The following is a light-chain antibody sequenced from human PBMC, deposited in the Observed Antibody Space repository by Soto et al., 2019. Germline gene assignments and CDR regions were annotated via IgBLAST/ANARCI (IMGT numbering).Light chain of an antibody. J-gene: IGLJ1*01. CDR2: DAS. V-gene: IGLV2-14*01. CDR3: SSYTSSSTPYV. CDR1: SSDIGDYNY. Sequence: QSVLTQPASGSGSPGQSIAISCTGTSSDIGDYNYVSWYQQHPVKAPKLIIYDASNRPSGVSDRFSGSKSGHTASLTISGLQAEDEADYYCSSYTSSSTPYVFRTGTKVPVL.